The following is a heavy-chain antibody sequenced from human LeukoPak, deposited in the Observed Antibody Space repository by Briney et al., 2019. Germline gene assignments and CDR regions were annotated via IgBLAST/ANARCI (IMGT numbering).Heavy chain of an antibody. CDR2: ISGSGGST. CDR1: GFTSSSYA. D-gene: IGHD4-11*01. V-gene: IGHV3-23*01. Sequence: PGGSLRLSCAASGFTSSSYAMSWVRQAPGKGLEWVSAISGSGGSTYYADSVKGRFTIPRANSKNTLYLQMKSLRVDDTAVYYCAKSVEHSNYRKFRDWGQGTLVTVSS. CDR3: AKSVEHSNYRKFRD. J-gene: IGHJ1*01.